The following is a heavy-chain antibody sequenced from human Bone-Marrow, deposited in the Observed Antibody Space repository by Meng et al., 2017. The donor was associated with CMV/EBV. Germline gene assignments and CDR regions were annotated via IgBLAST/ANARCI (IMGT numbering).Heavy chain of an antibody. V-gene: IGHV3-74*01. CDR3: AREPRYGEFFDY. Sequence: GESLKISCAASGFTFSTSWMHWVRQVPGKGLVSVSRINSDGSSTSYADSVKGRFTISRDNAKNTLYLQMNSLRAEDTAVYYCAREPRYGEFFDYWGQGTLVTFYS. J-gene: IGHJ4*02. D-gene: IGHD4-17*01. CDR1: GFTFSTSW. CDR2: INSDGSST.